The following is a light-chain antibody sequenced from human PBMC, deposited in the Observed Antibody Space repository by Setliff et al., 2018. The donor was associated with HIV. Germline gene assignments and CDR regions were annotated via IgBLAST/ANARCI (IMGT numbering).Light chain of an antibody. Sequence: QSVPTQSASVSGSPGQSITISCTGTSSDVNGYNYVSWYQQHPGKAPKLMIYEVSNRPSGVSNRFSGSKSGNTASLTISGLQAEDEADYYCSSYTSSSTPYVFGTGTKVTVL. CDR2: EVS. J-gene: IGLJ1*01. CDR3: SSYTSSSTPYV. CDR1: SSDVNGYNY. V-gene: IGLV2-14*01.